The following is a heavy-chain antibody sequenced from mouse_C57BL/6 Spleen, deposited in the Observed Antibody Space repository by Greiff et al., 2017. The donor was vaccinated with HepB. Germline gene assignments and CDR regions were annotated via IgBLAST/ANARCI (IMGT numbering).Heavy chain of an antibody. Sequence: QVQLKESGPELVKPGASVKISCKASGYAFSSSWMNWVKQRPGKGLEWIGRIYPGDGDTNYNGKFKGKATLTADKSSSTAYMQLSSLTSEDSAVYFCARRLFDYWGQGTTLTVSS. J-gene: IGHJ2*01. V-gene: IGHV1-82*01. CDR1: GYAFSSSW. CDR3: ARRLFDY. CDR2: IYPGDGDT.